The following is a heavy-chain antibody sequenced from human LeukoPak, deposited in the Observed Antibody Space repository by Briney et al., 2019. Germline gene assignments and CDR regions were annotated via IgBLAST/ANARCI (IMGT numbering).Heavy chain of an antibody. CDR1: GFTFSSYA. D-gene: IGHD4-17*01. CDR2: ISGSGGST. V-gene: IGHV3-23*01. CDR3: AKVRRYGDYSSLYYFDY. Sequence: PGGSLRLSCAASGFTFSSYAMSWVRQAPGKGLEWVSAISGSGGSTYYADSVKGRFTISRDNSKNTLYLQMNSLRAEDTAVYYCAKVRRYGDYSSLYYFDYWGQGTLVTVSS. J-gene: IGHJ4*02.